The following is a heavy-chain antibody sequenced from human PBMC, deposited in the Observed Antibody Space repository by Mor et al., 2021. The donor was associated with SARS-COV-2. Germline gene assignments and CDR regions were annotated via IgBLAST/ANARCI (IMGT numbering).Heavy chain of an antibody. Sequence: VKGRFTISRDNAKNSLSLQMNSLRAEDTAVYYCAGSAEWEWYAFDIWGQGTMVTVSS. J-gene: IGHJ3*02. D-gene: IGHD1-26*01. V-gene: IGHV3-11*01. CDR3: AGSAEWEWYAFDI.